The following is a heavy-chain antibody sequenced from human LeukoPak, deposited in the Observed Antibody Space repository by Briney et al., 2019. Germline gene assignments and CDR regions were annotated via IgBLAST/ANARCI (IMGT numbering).Heavy chain of an antibody. Sequence: QPGRSLRLSCAASRFTFSTNAMSWVRQAPGKGLEWVSAISGRTTNTYYADSVKGRFTISRDNSENTLYLQMDSLRADDTAVYYCAKCGYTGCHRIDFWGQGTLVTVSS. D-gene: IGHD5-12*01. CDR3: AKCGYTGCHRIDF. V-gene: IGHV3-23*01. J-gene: IGHJ4*02. CDR1: RFTFSTNA. CDR2: ISGRTTNT.